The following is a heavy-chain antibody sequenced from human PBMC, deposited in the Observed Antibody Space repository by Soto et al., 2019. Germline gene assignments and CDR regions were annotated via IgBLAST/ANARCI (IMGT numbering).Heavy chain of an antibody. CDR2: ISAYNGNT. CDR1: GYTFSHYG. CDR3: ARGGQECSATSCSYIDGGMDV. D-gene: IGHD2-2*01. J-gene: IGHJ6*02. Sequence: QVHLVQSGAEVKEPGASVRVSCKASGYTFSHYGIGWVRQAPGQGLEWMGWISAYNGNTHYAANFQGRVTMTTDTTTTTADMELRGLRSDATAVYYCARGGQECSATSCSYIDGGMDVWGQGTTVTVSS. V-gene: IGHV1-18*01.